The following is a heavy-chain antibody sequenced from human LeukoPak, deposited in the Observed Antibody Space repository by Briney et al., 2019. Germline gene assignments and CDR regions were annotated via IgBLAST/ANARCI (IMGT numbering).Heavy chain of an antibody. Sequence: LSGGSLRLSCAASGFTFSSYAMMWVRQAPGKGLDWVSTISVSGGSPNYADSVKGRFTISRDNSKNTLFLQMNSLRAEDTALYYCAKGLREYDFWGGYATWGQGTLVTVSS. D-gene: IGHD3-3*01. J-gene: IGHJ5*02. CDR2: ISVSGGSP. V-gene: IGHV3-23*01. CDR1: GFTFSSYA. CDR3: AKGLREYDFWGGYAT.